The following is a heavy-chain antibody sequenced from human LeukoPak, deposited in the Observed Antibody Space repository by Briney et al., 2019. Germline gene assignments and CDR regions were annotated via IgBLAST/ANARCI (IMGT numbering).Heavy chain of an antibody. CDR2: INPSGGST. J-gene: IGHJ4*02. CDR1: GYTFTSYY. CDR3: AREYEPLFDY. D-gene: IGHD3-16*01. V-gene: IGHV1-46*01. Sequence: ASVKVSCTASGYTFTSYYMHWVRQAPGQGLEWMGIINPSGGSTSCAQKFQGRVTMTRDTSTSTVYMELSSLRSEDTAVYYCAREYEPLFDYWGQGTLVTVSS.